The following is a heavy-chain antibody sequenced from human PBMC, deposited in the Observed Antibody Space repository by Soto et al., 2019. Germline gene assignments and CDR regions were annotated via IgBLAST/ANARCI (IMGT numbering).Heavy chain of an antibody. CDR1: GGSISSGGYY. J-gene: IGHJ6*02. D-gene: IGHD1-7*01. V-gene: IGHV4-31*03. CDR2: IYYSGST. Sequence: SETLSLTCTVSGGSISSGGYYWSWIRQHPGKGLEWIGYIYYSGSTYYNPSLKSRVTISVETSKNQFSLQLSSVTAADTAVYYCAVDNWNSYGMDVWGQGTTVTVSS. CDR3: AVDNWNSYGMDV.